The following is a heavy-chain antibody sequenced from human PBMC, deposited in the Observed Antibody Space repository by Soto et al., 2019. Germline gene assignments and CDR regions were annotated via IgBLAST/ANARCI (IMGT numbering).Heavy chain of an antibody. V-gene: IGHV3-20*01. Sequence: LSLTCAASGFTFDDYGMSWVRQAPGKGLEWVSGINWNGGSTGYADSVKGRFTISRDNAKNSLYLQMNSLRAEDTALYHCARGPLTGVDYWGQGTLVTVSS. J-gene: IGHJ4*02. CDR2: INWNGGST. CDR1: GFTFDDYG. CDR3: ARGPLTGVDY. D-gene: IGHD7-27*01.